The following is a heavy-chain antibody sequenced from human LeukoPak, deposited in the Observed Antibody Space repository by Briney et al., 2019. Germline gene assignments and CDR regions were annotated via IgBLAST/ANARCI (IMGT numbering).Heavy chain of an antibody. CDR1: GYTFTSYG. CDR3: ARDPHYYGSGSRAFDY. CDR2: ISAYNGNT. D-gene: IGHD3-10*01. J-gene: IGHJ4*02. Sequence: GASVKVSCKASGYTFTSYGISWVRQAPGQGLEWMGWISAYNGNTNYAQKLQGRVTMTTDTSTSTAYMELRSLRSDDTAVYYCARDPHYYGSGSRAFDYWGQGTLVTVSS. V-gene: IGHV1-18*01.